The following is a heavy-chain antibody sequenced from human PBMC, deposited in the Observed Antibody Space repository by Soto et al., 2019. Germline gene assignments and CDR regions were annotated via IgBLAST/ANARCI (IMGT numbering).Heavy chain of an antibody. CDR1: GYSISSGYY. CDR3: ARGAATVTPGWFDP. D-gene: IGHD4-17*01. Sequence: SETLSLTCAVSGYSISSGYYWGWIRQTPGKGLEWIASIYHSGSTYYNPSLKSRVTISVDTSKNQFSLKLTSVTAADTAVYYCARGAATVTPGWFDPWGQGIMVTVS. J-gene: IGHJ5*02. CDR2: IYHSGST. V-gene: IGHV4-38-2*01.